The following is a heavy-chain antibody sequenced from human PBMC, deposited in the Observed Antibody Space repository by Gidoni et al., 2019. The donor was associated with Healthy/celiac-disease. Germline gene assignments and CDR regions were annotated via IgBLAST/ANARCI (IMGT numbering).Heavy chain of an antibody. J-gene: IGHJ1*01. D-gene: IGHD6-25*01. CDR3: ARAAANAEYFQH. Sequence: EVQLVETGGGLTQPGGSLRLSSAASGFTVSSNYMSWVRQAPGKGLEWVSVIYSGGSTYYADSVKGRFTISRDNSKNTLYLQMNSLRAEDTAVYYCARAAANAEYFQHWGQGTLVTVSS. V-gene: IGHV3-53*02. CDR1: GFTVSSNY. CDR2: IYSGGST.